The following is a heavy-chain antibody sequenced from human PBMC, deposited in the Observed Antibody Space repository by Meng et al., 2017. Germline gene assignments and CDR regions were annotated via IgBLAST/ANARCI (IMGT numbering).Heavy chain of an antibody. J-gene: IGHJ4*02. CDR2: INWNGGST. V-gene: IGHV3-20*04. Sequence: GESLKISCAASGFTFDDYGMSWVRQAPGKGLEWVSGINWNGGSTGYADSVKGRFTISRDNAKNSLYLQMNSLRAEDTALYYCARASVTIVGAIVAELDYWGQGTLVTVSS. CDR3: ARASVTIVGAIVAELDY. CDR1: GFTFDDYG. D-gene: IGHD1-26*01.